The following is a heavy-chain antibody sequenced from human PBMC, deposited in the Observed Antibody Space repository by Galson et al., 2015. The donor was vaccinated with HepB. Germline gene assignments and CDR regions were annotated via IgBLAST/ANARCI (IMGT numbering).Heavy chain of an antibody. Sequence: SLRLSCAASGFTFSSYGMHWVRQAPGKGLEWVAVISFDGSNKYYADSVKGRFTISRDNSKNTLYLQMNSLRAEDTAVYYCAKGDSSGYHGGFDYWGQGTL. CDR2: ISFDGSNK. J-gene: IGHJ4*02. V-gene: IGHV3-30*18. D-gene: IGHD3-22*01. CDR1: GFTFSSYG. CDR3: AKGDSSGYHGGFDY.